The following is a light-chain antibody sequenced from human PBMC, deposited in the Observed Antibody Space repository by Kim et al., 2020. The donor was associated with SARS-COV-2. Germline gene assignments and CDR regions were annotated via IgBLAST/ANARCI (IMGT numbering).Light chain of an antibody. Sequence: SASVGDRVTITCRASQSISSYLNWYQQKPGKAPKLLIYTASNLQSGVPSRFSGSGSGTDFTLTISSLQPEDFATYYCQQGYSTPYTFGRGTKLEI. CDR3: QQGYSTPYT. J-gene: IGKJ2*01. CDR2: TAS. CDR1: QSISSY. V-gene: IGKV1-39*01.